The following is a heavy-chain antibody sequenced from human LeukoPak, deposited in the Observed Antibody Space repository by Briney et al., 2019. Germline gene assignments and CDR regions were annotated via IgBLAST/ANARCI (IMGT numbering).Heavy chain of an antibody. D-gene: IGHD1-26*01. CDR1: GGSFSGYY. Sequence: SETPSLTCAVYGGSFSGYYWSWICQPPGKGLEWIGEINHSGSTNYNPSLKSRVTISVDKSKNQFSLKLSSVTAADTAVYYCARVLRALEGFKWVYGMDVWGQGTTVTVSS. V-gene: IGHV4-34*01. J-gene: IGHJ6*02. CDR2: INHSGST. CDR3: ARVLRALEGFKWVYGMDV.